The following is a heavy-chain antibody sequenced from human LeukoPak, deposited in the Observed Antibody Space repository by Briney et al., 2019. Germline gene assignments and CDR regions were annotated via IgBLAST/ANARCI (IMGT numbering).Heavy chain of an antibody. CDR3: SKRGPNTGWHFFDH. Sequence: GGSLRLSCEGSRYSFDSYAMTWVRQAPGKGLEWVSSINGGGDITYYAESVKGRFTVSRDNSKNTLYLQLNSLRAEDTALYYCSKRGPNTGWHFFDHWGPGTLVTVS. CDR2: INGGGDIT. CDR1: RYSFDSYA. V-gene: IGHV3-23*01. J-gene: IGHJ5*02. D-gene: IGHD6-19*01.